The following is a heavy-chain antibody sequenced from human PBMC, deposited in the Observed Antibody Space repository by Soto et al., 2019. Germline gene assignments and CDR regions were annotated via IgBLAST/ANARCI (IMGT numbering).Heavy chain of an antibody. D-gene: IGHD6-19*01. CDR2: MRGSGGST. CDR1: GFTFSSYA. CDR3: AKGPTSSGWEEDYYGMDV. Sequence: PGGSLRLSCAASGFTFSSYAMSWVRQAPGKGLEWVSAMRGSGGSTYYADSVKGRFTISRDNSKNTLYLQMNSLRAEDTAVYYCAKGPTSSGWEEDYYGMDVWGQGTTVTVSS. V-gene: IGHV3-23*01. J-gene: IGHJ6*02.